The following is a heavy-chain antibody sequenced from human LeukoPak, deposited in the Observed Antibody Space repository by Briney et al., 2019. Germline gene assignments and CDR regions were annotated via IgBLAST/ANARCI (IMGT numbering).Heavy chain of an antibody. Sequence: PGGSLRLSCAASGFTFDDYAMHWVRHAPGKGLEWVSGISWNSGSIGYADSVKGRFTISRDNAKNSLYLQMNSLRAEDMALYYCAKAPHSQLRGYFDYWGQGTLVTVSS. D-gene: IGHD5-18*01. J-gene: IGHJ4*02. CDR1: GFTFDDYA. CDR2: ISWNSGSI. V-gene: IGHV3-9*03. CDR3: AKAPHSQLRGYFDY.